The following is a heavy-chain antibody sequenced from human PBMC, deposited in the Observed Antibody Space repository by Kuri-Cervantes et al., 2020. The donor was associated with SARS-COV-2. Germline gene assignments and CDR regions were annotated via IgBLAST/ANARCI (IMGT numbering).Heavy chain of an antibody. CDR3: TRVKLLWFGGFS. CDR2: IRSKAYGGTT. CDR1: GFTFGDYA. D-gene: IGHD3-10*01. V-gene: IGHV3-49*04. Sequence: GESLKISCTASGFTFGDYAMSWVRQAPGKGLEWVGFIRSKAYGGTTEYAASVKGRFTISRDDSKSIAYLQMNSLKTEDTAVYYCTRVKLLWFGGFSWGQGTLVTVSS. J-gene: IGHJ4*02.